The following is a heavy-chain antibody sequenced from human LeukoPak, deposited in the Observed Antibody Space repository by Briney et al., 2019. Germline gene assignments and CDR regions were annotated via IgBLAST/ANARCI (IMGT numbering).Heavy chain of an antibody. D-gene: IGHD3-22*01. CDR3: ARDGAGESYSSSYYRGKCFDP. V-gene: IGHV1-2*02. CDR1: GYTFTGYY. J-gene: IGHJ5*02. CDR2: INPNGGGT. Sequence: ASVKVSCKASGYTFTGYYMHWVRQAPGQGLEWMGWINPNGGGTNSAQKFQGRVAMTRDKSINTAYMELSGLTSDDTAVYYCARDGAGESYSSSYYRGKCFDPWGQGTLVIVSS.